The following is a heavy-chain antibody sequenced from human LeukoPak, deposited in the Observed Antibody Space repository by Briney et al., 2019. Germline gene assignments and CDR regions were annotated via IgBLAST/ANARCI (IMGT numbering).Heavy chain of an antibody. J-gene: IGHJ4*02. CDR1: GFIFRNYW. D-gene: IGHD6-13*01. V-gene: IGHV3-7*04. CDR2: IKQDGSEK. CDR3: ARATDSRIAAAGIY. Sequence: GGSLRLSCVASGFIFRNYWMSWVRQAPGKGLEWVANIKQDGSEKYYVDSVKGRFTISRDNAKNSLYLQMNSLRAEDTAVYYCARATDSRIAAAGIYWGQGTLVTVSS.